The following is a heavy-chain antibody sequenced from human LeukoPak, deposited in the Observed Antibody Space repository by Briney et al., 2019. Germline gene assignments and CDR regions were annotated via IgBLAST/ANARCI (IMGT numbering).Heavy chain of an antibody. J-gene: IGHJ4*02. Sequence: SVKLSCTASGGTFSSYAIRWVRQAPGQGLEWMGGIIPVFGTANYAQKVQGRVTITADKSTSTAYMELSSLRSEDTAVYYCARVAPDCSSTSCYFNYWGQGTLVTVSS. CDR1: GGTFSSYA. D-gene: IGHD2-2*01. CDR2: IIPVFGTA. CDR3: ARVAPDCSSTSCYFNY. V-gene: IGHV1-69*06.